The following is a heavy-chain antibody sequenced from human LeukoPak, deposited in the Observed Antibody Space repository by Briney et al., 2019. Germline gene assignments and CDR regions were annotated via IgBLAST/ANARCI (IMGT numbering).Heavy chain of an antibody. D-gene: IGHD3-9*01. Sequence: GGSLRLSCVASGFTFANYAMSWVRQAPGKGLEWVSAITGSDGSSYYADSVKGRFTISRDNSKNTLYLQVNSLRAEDTAVYYCAKWGDYDILTGYYVPDYWGQGTLVTVSS. CDR2: ITGSDGSS. J-gene: IGHJ4*02. CDR1: GFTFANYA. CDR3: AKWGDYDILTGYYVPDY. V-gene: IGHV3-23*01.